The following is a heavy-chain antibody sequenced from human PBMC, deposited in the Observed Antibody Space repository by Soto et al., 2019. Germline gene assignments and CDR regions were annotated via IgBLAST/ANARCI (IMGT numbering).Heavy chain of an antibody. V-gene: IGHV4-30-2*02. J-gene: IGHJ5*02. CDR3: TRGGDAYNNGP. CDR1: GGSISSGGYS. D-gene: IGHD5-18*01. CDR2: IYHSGST. Sequence: ASETLSITCAVSGGSISSGGYSWSWIRQQPGKGLEWIGYIYHSGSTYYNPSLKSRVTISVDRSKNQFSLKLTSVNAADTAVYYCTRGGDAYNNGPWGQGILVTVSS.